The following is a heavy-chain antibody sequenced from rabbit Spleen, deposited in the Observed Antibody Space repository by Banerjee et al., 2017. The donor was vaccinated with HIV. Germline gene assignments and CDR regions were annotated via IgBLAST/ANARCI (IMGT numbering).Heavy chain of an antibody. CDR2: IAAGSSDNT. D-gene: IGHD2-1*01. J-gene: IGHJ2*01. V-gene: IGHV1S45*01. CDR3: ARGYDDYGDLRYLIDAFDP. CDR1: GIDFSNYFY. Sequence: QQQLEESGGGLVKPGGTLTLTCKASGIDFSNYFYMCWVRQAPGKGLELIACIAAGSSDNTYYASWAKGRFTISKTSPTTVTLQLTTLTAADTATYFCARGYDDYGDLRYLIDAFDPWGQGTLVTVS.